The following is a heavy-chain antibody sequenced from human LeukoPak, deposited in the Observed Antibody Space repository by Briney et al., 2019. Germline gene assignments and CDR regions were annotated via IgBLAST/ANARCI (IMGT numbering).Heavy chain of an antibody. CDR1: GFTFSSYG. V-gene: IGHV3-33*01. CDR3: ARDGAWTTVTTWGGYFDY. CDR2: IWYDGSNK. Sequence: PGRSLILSCAASGFTFSSYGMHWVRQAPGKGLEWVAVIWYDGSNKYYADSVKGRFTISRDNSKNTLYLQMNSLRAEDTAVYYCARDGAWTTVTTWGGYFDYWGQGTLVTVSS. D-gene: IGHD4-17*01. J-gene: IGHJ4*02.